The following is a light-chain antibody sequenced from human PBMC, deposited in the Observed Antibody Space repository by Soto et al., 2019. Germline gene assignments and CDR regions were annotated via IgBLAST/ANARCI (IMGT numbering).Light chain of an antibody. CDR1: QSVSSY. CDR2: EAS. Sequence: EIVLTQSPATLSLSPGERATLSCRASQSVSSYLAWYQQKPGQAPRLLIYEASNRATGITARFSGSGSGTEFTLTISSLEPEDFAVYYCQQRSNWPLTFGGGTKVEIK. CDR3: QQRSNWPLT. J-gene: IGKJ4*01. V-gene: IGKV3-11*01.